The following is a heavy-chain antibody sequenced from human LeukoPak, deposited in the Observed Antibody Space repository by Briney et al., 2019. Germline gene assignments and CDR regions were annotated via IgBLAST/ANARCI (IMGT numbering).Heavy chain of an antibody. CDR1: GYTFTSYG. CDR2: ISAYNGNT. Sequence: GASVKVSSKASGYTFTSYGISWVRQAPGQGLEWMGWISAYNGNTNYAQKLQGRVTMTTDTSTSTAYMELRSLRSDDTAVYYCATELSSYYYYGMDVWGQGTTVTVSS. J-gene: IGHJ6*02. CDR3: ATELSSYYYYGMDV. V-gene: IGHV1-18*01. D-gene: IGHD3-16*02.